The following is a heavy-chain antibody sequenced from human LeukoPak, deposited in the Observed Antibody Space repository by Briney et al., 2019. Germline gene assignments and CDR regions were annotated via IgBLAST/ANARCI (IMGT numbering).Heavy chain of an antibody. CDR2: IYYSGST. V-gene: IGHV4-39*01. CDR1: GGSISSSSYY. J-gene: IGHJ4*02. Sequence: SETLSLTCTFSGGSISSSSYYWGWIRQPPGKGLEWIGSIYYSGSTYYNPSLKSRVTISVDTSKNQFSLKLSSVTAADTAVYYCARGRKGLDYWGQGTLVTVSS. CDR3: ARGRKGLDY.